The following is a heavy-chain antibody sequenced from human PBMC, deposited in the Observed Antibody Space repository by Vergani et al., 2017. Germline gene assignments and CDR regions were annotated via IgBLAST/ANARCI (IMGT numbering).Heavy chain of an antibody. Sequence: QVQLLQSGAAVRKPGSSVTVSCKASGDTFSNYAITWVRQAPGQGLQWMGRVIPTIDSKNYAPSFQGRVTLTAEASASTAYMELTSLTSEDTAVYFCARWASYLDSVGYADTWGQGTLVTVS. CDR3: ARWASYLDSVGYADT. CDR2: VIPTIDSK. CDR1: GDTFSNYA. V-gene: IGHV1-69*11. D-gene: IGHD2-2*03. J-gene: IGHJ5*02.